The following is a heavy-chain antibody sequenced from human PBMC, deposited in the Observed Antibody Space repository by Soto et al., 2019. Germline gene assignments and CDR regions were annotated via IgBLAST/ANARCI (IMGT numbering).Heavy chain of an antibody. D-gene: IGHD6-13*01. J-gene: IGHJ3*02. Sequence: PGGSLRLSCAASGFTFSSYGMHWVRQAPGKGLEWVAVISYDGSNKYYADSVKGRFTISRDNSKNTLYLQMNSLRAEDTAVYYCAKGSPYSSSWDDAFDIWGQGTMVTVSS. V-gene: IGHV3-30*18. CDR1: GFTFSSYG. CDR3: AKGSPYSSSWDDAFDI. CDR2: ISYDGSNK.